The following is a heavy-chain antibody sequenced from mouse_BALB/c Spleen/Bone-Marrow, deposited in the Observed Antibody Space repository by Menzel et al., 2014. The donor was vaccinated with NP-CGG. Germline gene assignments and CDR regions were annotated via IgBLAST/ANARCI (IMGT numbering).Heavy chain of an antibody. CDR1: GFTFSDYG. Sequence: EVQRVESGGGLVQPGGSRKLSCAASGFTFSDYGMAWVRQAPGKGPEWVAFISNLAYSIYYADTVTGRFTISRENAKNTLYLETSSLRSEDTAMYYCARDYYGSSYWYFDVWGAGTTVTVSS. V-gene: IGHV5-15*02. D-gene: IGHD1-1*01. CDR2: ISNLAYSI. CDR3: ARDYYGSSYWYFDV. J-gene: IGHJ1*01.